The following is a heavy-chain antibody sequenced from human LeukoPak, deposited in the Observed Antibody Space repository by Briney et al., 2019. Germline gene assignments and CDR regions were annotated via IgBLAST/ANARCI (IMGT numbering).Heavy chain of an antibody. Sequence: GASVKVSCKASGYTFTTYGISWLRQAPGQGLEWMGWISTYNGDTNYAQKLQGRVTMTTDTSTTTAYMELRSLTSDDTAVYYCARELRWSFDYWGQGTLVTVSS. J-gene: IGHJ4*02. D-gene: IGHD5-12*01. CDR2: ISTYNGDT. CDR1: GYTFTTYG. V-gene: IGHV1-18*01. CDR3: ARELRWSFDY.